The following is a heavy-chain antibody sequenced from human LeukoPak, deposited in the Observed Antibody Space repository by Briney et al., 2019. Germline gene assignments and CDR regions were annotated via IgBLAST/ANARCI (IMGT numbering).Heavy chain of an antibody. V-gene: IGHV3-30-3*01. CDR1: GFSFSSYA. CDR2: ISYDGSNK. J-gene: IGHJ3*02. Sequence: GGSLRLSCAASGFSFSSYAMHWVRQAPGKGLEWVAVISYDGSNKYYADSVKGRFTISRDNSKNTLYLQMSSLRAEETAVYYCERERLWFGELRLSAFDIWGQGTMVTVSS. D-gene: IGHD3-10*01. CDR3: ERERLWFGELRLSAFDI.